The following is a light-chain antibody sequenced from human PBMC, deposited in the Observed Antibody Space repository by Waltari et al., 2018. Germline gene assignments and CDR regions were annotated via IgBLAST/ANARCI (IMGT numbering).Light chain of an antibody. V-gene: IGKV4-1*01. CDR3: QQYYSTPLT. Sequence: DIVMTQSPDSLAVSLGERATINCKSSQSVLYSSNDKNYLALYKQKPGQPPKLLSDVASTRESGVPYRCGGSGSVTDFTLTISSLQAEDVAVYYCQQYYSTPLTFGGGTKVEIK. J-gene: IGKJ4*01. CDR1: QSVLYSSNDKNY. CDR2: VAS.